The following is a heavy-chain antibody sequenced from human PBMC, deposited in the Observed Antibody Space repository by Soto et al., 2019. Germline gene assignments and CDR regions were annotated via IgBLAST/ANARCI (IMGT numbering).Heavy chain of an antibody. J-gene: IGHJ4*02. V-gene: IGHV3-30*18. CDR3: AKGGSFDI. CDR1: GFSFSYYC. CDR2: ITHDGYNR. Sequence: QVQLVESGGSVVQPGGSRRLSCAASGFSFSYYCLHWVRQAPGKGLEWLALITHDGYNRYYADSVKGRFTISRDNAKNTIFLQMNSLKSDDKAVYYCAKGGSFDIWGQVTPVTVSS. D-gene: IGHD6-6*01.